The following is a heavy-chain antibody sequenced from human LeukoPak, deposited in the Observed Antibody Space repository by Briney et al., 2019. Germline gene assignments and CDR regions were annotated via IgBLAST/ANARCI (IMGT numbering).Heavy chain of an antibody. CDR1: GFTFSSYG. CDR3: AKDRGDYDFWSGHPADY. CDR2: ISYDGSNK. V-gene: IGHV3-30*18. Sequence: GGSLRLSCAASGFTFSSYGMHWVRQAPGKGLEWVAVISYDGSNKYYTDSVKGRFTISRDNSKNTLYLQMNSLRAEDTAVYYCAKDRGDYDFWSGHPADYWGQGTLVTVSS. D-gene: IGHD3-3*01. J-gene: IGHJ4*02.